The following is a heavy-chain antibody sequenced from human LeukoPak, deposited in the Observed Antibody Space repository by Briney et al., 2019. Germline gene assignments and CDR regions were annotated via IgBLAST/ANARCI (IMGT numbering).Heavy chain of an antibody. Sequence: SETLSLTCAVYGGSFSGYYWSWIRQPPGKGLEWIGKINHSGSTNYNPSLKSRVTISVDTSKNQFSLKLSSVTAADTAVYYCARGRPYMDVWGKGTTVTVSS. CDR3: ARGRPYMDV. V-gene: IGHV4-34*01. D-gene: IGHD6-6*01. J-gene: IGHJ6*03. CDR1: GGSFSGYY. CDR2: INHSGST.